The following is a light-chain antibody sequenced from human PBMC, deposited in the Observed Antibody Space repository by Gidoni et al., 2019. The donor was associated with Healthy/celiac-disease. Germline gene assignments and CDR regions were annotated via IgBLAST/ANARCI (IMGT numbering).Light chain of an antibody. CDR1: KLGDKY. Sequence: SYELTQPPSVSVSPGQTASITCSGDKLGDKYACWYQQKPGQSPVLVIYQDSKRPSGIPERFSGSNSGNTATLTMDEADYYCQAWDSSTLVVFGGGTKSTVL. J-gene: IGLJ2*01. CDR2: QDS. CDR3: QAWDSSTLVV. V-gene: IGLV3-1*01.